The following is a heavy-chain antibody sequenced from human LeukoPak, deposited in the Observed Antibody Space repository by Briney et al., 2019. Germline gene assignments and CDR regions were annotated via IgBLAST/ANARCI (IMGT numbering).Heavy chain of an antibody. CDR1: GGSISSGGYY. V-gene: IGHV4-31*03. Sequence: SETLSLTCTVSGGSISSGGYYWSWIRQHPGKGLEWIGYIYYSGSTYYNPSLKSRVTISVDTSKNQFSLKLSSVTAADTAVYYCARDVKRGSTSSLSHYYYGMDVWGQGTTVTVSS. CDR2: IYYSGST. D-gene: IGHD2-2*01. CDR3: ARDVKRGSTSSLSHYYYGMDV. J-gene: IGHJ6*02.